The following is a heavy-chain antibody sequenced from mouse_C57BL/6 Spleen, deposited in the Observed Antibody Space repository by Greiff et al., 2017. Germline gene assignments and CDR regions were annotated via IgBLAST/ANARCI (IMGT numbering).Heavy chain of an antibody. J-gene: IGHJ3*01. D-gene: IGHD3-1*01. CDR2: ILPGSGST. CDR3: ARRGYVGFAY. CDR1: GYTFTGYW. Sequence: ESGAELMKPGASVKLSCTATGYTFTGYWIEWVKQRPGHGLEWIGEILPGSGSTNYNEKFKGKATFTADTSSNTAYMQHSSLTTEDSAIYYCARRGYVGFAYWGQGTLVTVSA. V-gene: IGHV1-9*01.